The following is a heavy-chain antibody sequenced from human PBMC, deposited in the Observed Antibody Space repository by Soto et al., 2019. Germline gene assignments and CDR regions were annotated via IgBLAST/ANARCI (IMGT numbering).Heavy chain of an antibody. CDR2: ISYDGSNK. CDR1: GFTFSSYG. CDR3: AKSPSYPVHFDY. V-gene: IGHV3-30*18. D-gene: IGHD1-26*01. J-gene: IGHJ4*02. Sequence: QVQLVESGGGVVQPGRSLRLSCAASGFTFSSYGMHWVRQAPGKGLVWVAVISYDGSNKYYADSVKGRFTISRDNSKNTPYLQMNSLRAEDTAVYYCAKSPSYPVHFDYWGQGTLVTVSS.